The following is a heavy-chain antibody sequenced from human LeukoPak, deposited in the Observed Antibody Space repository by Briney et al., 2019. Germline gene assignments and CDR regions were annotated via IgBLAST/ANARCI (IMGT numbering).Heavy chain of an antibody. J-gene: IGHJ6*03. CDR3: ARENCSGGSCYSIYYYYYMDV. CDR2: IYYSGST. V-gene: IGHV4-39*07. CDR1: GGSISSSSYY. Sequence: SETLSLTCTVSGGSISSSSYYWGWIRQPPGKGLEWIGSIYYSGSTYYNPSLKSRVTISVDTSKNQFSLKLSSVTAADTAVYYCARENCSGGSCYSIYYYYYMDVWGKGTTVTVSS. D-gene: IGHD2-15*01.